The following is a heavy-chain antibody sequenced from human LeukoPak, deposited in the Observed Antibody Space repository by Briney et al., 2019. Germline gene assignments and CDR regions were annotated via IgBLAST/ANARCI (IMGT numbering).Heavy chain of an antibody. CDR1: GFTFSSYA. V-gene: IGHV3-23*01. J-gene: IGHJ4*02. CDR2: ISDSGGST. D-gene: IGHD3-22*01. CDR3: AKGNYYDSSVDYFDY. Sequence: PGGSLRLSCAASGFTFSSYAMSWVRQAPGKGLEWVSAISDSGGSTYYADSVEGRFTISRDNSKNTLYLQMNSLRAEDTAVYYCAKGNYYDSSVDYFDYWGQGTLVTVSS.